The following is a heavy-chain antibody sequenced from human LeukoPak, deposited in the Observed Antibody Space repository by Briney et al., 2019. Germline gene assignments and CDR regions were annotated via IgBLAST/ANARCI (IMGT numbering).Heavy chain of an antibody. J-gene: IGHJ6*03. V-gene: IGHV1-2*02. Sequence: ASVKVSCKASGYTFTGYYMHWVRQAPGQGLEWMGWINPNSGGTNYAQKFQGRVTMTRDTFISTAYMELSRLRSDDTAVYYCARSVYDSSGYYYYYYMDVWGKGTTVTVSS. CDR2: INPNSGGT. D-gene: IGHD3-22*01. CDR3: ARSVYDSSGYYYYYYMDV. CDR1: GYTFTGYY.